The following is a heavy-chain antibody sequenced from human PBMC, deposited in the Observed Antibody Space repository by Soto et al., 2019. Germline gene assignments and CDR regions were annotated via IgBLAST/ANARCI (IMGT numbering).Heavy chain of an antibody. CDR2: IYYSGST. J-gene: IGHJ4*02. Sequence: PSETLSLTCTVSGGSISSYHWSWIRQPPGKGLEWIGYIYYSGSTNYNPSLKSRVTISVDTSKNQFSLKLSSVTAADTAVYYCARAYSSSWSFDYWGQGTLVTVSS. CDR1: GGSISSYH. D-gene: IGHD6-13*01. V-gene: IGHV4-59*01. CDR3: ARAYSSSWSFDY.